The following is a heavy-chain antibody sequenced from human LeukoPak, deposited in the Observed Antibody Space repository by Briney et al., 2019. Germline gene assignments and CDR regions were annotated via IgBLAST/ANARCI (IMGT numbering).Heavy chain of an antibody. CDR2: KNPNSGNT. CDR1: GYTFTSYD. V-gene: IGHV1-8*01. J-gene: IGHJ5*02. D-gene: IGHD3-9*01. Sequence: GASVKVSCKASGYTFTSYDINWVRQATGQGLEWMGWKNPNSGNTGYAQKFQGRVTMTRNTSISTAYMELSSLRSEDTAVYYCARGDYDILTGYSKYNWFDPWGQGTLVTVSS. CDR3: ARGDYDILTGYSKYNWFDP.